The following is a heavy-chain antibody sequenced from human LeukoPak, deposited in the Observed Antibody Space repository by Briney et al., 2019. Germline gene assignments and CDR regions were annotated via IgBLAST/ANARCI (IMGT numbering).Heavy chain of an antibody. J-gene: IGHJ5*02. CDR2: IYYSGST. Sequence: SEILSLTCTVSGGSISSYYWSWIRQPPGKGLEWIGYIYYSGSTNYNPSLKSRVTISVDTSKNQFSLKLSSVTAADTAVYYCARNFEGGDWFDPWGQGTLVTVSS. V-gene: IGHV4-59*01. CDR3: ARNFEGGDWFDP. D-gene: IGHD1-7*01. CDR1: GGSISSYY.